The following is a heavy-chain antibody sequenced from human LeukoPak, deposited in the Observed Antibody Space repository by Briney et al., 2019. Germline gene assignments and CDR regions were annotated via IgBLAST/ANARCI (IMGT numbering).Heavy chain of an antibody. CDR2: INHFGNEE. D-gene: IGHD4-23*01. Sequence: GGSLRLSCAASGFTFSSHWMTWVRQAPGKGLEWVANINHFGNEEYYVDSVKGRFTISRDNAKNSLYLQMNSLRAEDTAVYYCVRGRVGGVDYWGQGTLVTVSS. V-gene: IGHV3-7*01. CDR3: VRGRVGGVDY. CDR1: GFTFSSHW. J-gene: IGHJ4*02.